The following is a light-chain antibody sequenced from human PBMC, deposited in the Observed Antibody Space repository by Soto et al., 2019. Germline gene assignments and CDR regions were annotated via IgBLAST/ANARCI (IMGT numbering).Light chain of an antibody. CDR2: TTS. J-gene: IGKJ4*01. CDR1: ETISNY. V-gene: IGKV1-39*01. CDR3: QQSYGTLSLT. Sequence: DIQVTQSPSSLSASVGDRITITCRASETISNYVNWYQQKPGKAPSLLIYTTSSLHTGVPSRFRGSGSGTDFTLPINSVQPEDFATYYCQQSYGTLSLTFGGGTKVELK.